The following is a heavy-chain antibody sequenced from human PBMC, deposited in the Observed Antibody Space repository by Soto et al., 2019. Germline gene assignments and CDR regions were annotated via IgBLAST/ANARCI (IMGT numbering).Heavy chain of an antibody. CDR1: GGTFSSYA. Sequence: SVKVSCKASGGTFSSYAISWVRQAPGQGLEWMGGIIPIFVTANYAQKFQGRVTITADESTSTAYMELSRLRAEDAAVYYCARGGEYYYDSSGYRLLNFNYWGQGTLVTVSS. D-gene: IGHD3-22*01. CDR3: ARGGEYYYDSSGYRLLNFNY. J-gene: IGHJ4*02. V-gene: IGHV1-69*13. CDR2: IIPIFVTA.